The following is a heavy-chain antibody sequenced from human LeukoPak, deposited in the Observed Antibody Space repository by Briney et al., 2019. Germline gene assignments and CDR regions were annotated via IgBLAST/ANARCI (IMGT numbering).Heavy chain of an antibody. CDR3: TTGTGRTDFDY. Sequence: PGGSLRLSCAASGFTFSNAWMSWVRQAPGKGLGWVGRIKTKTDTGTTDYAAPVKGRFTISRDDSKNTLYLQMNSLKTEDTAVYYCTTGTGRTDFDYWGQGTLVTVSS. CDR2: IKTKTDTGTT. V-gene: IGHV3-15*01. D-gene: IGHD4-17*01. J-gene: IGHJ4*02. CDR1: GFTFSNAW.